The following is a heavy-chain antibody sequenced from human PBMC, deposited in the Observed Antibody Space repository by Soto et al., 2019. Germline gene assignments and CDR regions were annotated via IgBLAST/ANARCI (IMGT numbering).Heavy chain of an antibody. CDR1: GDSISSGGYS. CDR3: ARAHYGPSGYYFDS. V-gene: IGHV4-30-2*01. CDR2: IYHTGST. Sequence: QVQLQESGSGLVKPSQTLSLTCTVSGDSISSGGYSWSWIRQPPQKGLEWIGYIYHTGSTSYSPSLKSRVTISVDKSKNQVSLILISVTAADTAIYYCARAHYGPSGYYFDSWGQGTLSTVSS. D-gene: IGHD3-22*01. J-gene: IGHJ4*02.